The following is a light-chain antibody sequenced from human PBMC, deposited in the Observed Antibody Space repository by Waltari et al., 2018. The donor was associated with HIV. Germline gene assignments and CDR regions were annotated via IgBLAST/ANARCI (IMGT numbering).Light chain of an antibody. Sequence: DIVMTQSPDSLAVSLGERATISCKSSQNIFYTTNNNTHLSWQQQKPLQPPKLLLYWAVTREAGVPDRFSGSGSGTDFSLTISSLQAEDVAIYYCHQYFTSPYTFGQGTKLEIK. V-gene: IGKV4-1*01. CDR2: WAV. CDR3: HQYFTSPYT. CDR1: QNIFYTTNNNTH. J-gene: IGKJ2*01.